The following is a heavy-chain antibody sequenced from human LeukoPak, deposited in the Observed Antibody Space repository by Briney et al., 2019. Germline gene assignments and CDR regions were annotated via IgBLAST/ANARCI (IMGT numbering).Heavy chain of an antibody. Sequence: GGSLRLSCAASGFTFSRYWMSWVRQAPGKGLEWVANIKQDGSEKYYVDSVKGRFTISRDNAKNSLYLQMNSLRAEDTAVYYCARESPPMVRGPYYYYYYMDVWGKGTTVTVSS. CDR2: IKQDGSEK. D-gene: IGHD3-10*01. V-gene: IGHV3-7*01. CDR3: ARESPPMVRGPYYYYYYMDV. CDR1: GFTFSRYW. J-gene: IGHJ6*03.